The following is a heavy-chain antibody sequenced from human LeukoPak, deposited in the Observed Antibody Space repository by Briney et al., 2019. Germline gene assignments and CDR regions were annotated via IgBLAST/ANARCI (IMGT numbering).Heavy chain of an antibody. Sequence: ASVKVSCKASGYTFSSNDINWVRQATGQGLEWMGWMNPNSGNTGYAQKFQGRVTMTRNTSISTAYMELSSLRSEDTAVYYCARSIRFLEWLCETRVCPKKYYFDYWGQGTLATVSS. CDR1: GYTFSSND. CDR2: MNPNSGNT. V-gene: IGHV1-8*01. D-gene: IGHD3-3*01. CDR3: ARSIRFLEWLCETRVCPKKYYFDY. J-gene: IGHJ4*02.